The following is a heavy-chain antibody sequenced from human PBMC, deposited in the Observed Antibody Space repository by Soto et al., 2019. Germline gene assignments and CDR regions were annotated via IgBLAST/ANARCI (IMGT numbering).Heavy chain of an antibody. CDR3: ARLHGYCISSSCHGHYAMDV. CDR1: SASLSSSTYY. CDR2: IYYSGNT. D-gene: IGHD2-2*01. Sequence: SETLSLTCSVSSASLSSSTYYWSWIRQPPGRGPEWIGSIYYSGNTYYKPSLKSRVSISVDTSKNQFSLKVTSVTAADTAVYYCARLHGYCISSSCHGHYAMDVWGQGTTVTVSS. J-gene: IGHJ6*02. V-gene: IGHV4-39*01.